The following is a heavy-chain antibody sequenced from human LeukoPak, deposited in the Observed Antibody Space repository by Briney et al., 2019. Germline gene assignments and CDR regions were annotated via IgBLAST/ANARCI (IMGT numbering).Heavy chain of an antibody. CDR3: ARDTRGRVAVAGHFDY. CDR2: ISYDGSNK. D-gene: IGHD6-19*01. V-gene: IGHV3-30-3*01. CDR1: GFTFSSYA. Sequence: GGSLRLSCAASGFTFSSYAMHWVRQAPGKGLEWVAVISYDGSNKYYADSVKGRFTISRDNSKNTLYLQMNSLRAEDTAVYYCARDTRGRVAVAGHFDYWGQGTLATVSS. J-gene: IGHJ4*02.